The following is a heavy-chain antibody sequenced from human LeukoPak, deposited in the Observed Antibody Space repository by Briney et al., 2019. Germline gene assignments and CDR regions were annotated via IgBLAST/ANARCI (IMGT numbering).Heavy chain of an antibody. D-gene: IGHD3-9*01. CDR3: ARGGTTGFFNAAS. CDR1: GFIFSNYW. Sequence: GGSLRLSCAASGFIFSNYWMRWVRQAPGKGLVWVSRINSDGSSTKYDDSVEGRFTISRGNAKNTLYLQMNSLRVEDTAVYYCARGGTTGFFNAASWGQGTLVTVSS. V-gene: IGHV3-74*01. J-gene: IGHJ4*02. CDR2: INSDGSST.